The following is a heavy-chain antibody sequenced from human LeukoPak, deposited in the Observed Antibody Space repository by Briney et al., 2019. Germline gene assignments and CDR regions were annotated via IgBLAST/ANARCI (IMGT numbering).Heavy chain of an antibody. Sequence: GSSVKVSRKASGGTFSSYAISWVRQAPGQGLEWMGGIIPIFGTANYAQKFQGRVTITTDESTSTAYMELSSLRSEDTAVYYCAGGYSYGYYYYYMDVWGKGTTVTVSS. J-gene: IGHJ6*03. CDR1: GGTFSSYA. D-gene: IGHD5-18*01. CDR3: AGGYSYGYYYYYMDV. CDR2: IIPIFGTA. V-gene: IGHV1-69*05.